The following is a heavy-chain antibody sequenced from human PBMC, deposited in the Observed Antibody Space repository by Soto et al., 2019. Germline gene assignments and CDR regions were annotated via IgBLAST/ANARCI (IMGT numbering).Heavy chain of an antibody. CDR3: ARESGHCSSTSCYKTFYWFDP. D-gene: IGHD2-2*02. Sequence: GGSLRLSCAASGFTFSSYAMSWVRQAPGKGLEWVSAISGSGGSTYYADSVKGRFTISRDNSKNTLYLQMNSLRAEDTAVYYCARESGHCSSTSCYKTFYWFDPWGQGTMVTVSS. CDR1: GFTFSSYA. V-gene: IGHV3-23*01. J-gene: IGHJ5*02. CDR2: ISGSGGST.